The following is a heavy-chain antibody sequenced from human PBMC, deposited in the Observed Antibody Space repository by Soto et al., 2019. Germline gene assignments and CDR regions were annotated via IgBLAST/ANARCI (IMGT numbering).Heavy chain of an antibody. J-gene: IGHJ5*02. CDR2: INPNSGGT. V-gene: IGHV1-2*04. CDR1: GYTFTGYY. CDR3: ARGAAAGTTLQFDP. Sequence: GASVKVSCKASGYTFTGYYMHWVRQAPGQGLEWMGWINPNSGGTNYAQKFQGWVTMTRDTSISTAYMELSRLRSDDTAVYYCARGAAAGTTLQFDPWGQGTLVTVSS. D-gene: IGHD6-13*01.